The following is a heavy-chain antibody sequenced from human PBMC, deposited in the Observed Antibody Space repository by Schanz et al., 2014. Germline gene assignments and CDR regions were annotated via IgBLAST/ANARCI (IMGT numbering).Heavy chain of an antibody. J-gene: IGHJ4*02. D-gene: IGHD6-19*01. CDR2: IGPASDP. CDR3: ARKTDSSGTGDY. V-gene: IGHV3-13*05. CDR1: GFTFSNYD. Sequence: EVQLVESGGGLVQPGGSLRLSCAASGFTFSNYDMHWVRQAIGKGLEWVSGIGPASDPYYAGSVKGRFTISRDNSKNILYLQMNSLRAEDTAVYYCARKTDSSGTGDYWGQGTLVTVSS.